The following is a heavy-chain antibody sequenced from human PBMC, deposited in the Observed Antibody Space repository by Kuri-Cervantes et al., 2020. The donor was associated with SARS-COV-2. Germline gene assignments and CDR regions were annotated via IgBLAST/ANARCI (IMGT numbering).Heavy chain of an antibody. CDR3: ARVFLTMVRGVIIIQHYGMDV. CDR2: IIPIFGTA. D-gene: IGHD3-10*01. J-gene: IGHJ6*02. Sequence: SVKVSCKASGGTFSSYAISWVRQAPGQGLEWMGGIIPIFGTANYAQKFQGRVTITADKSTSTAYMELSSLRSEDTAVYYCARVFLTMVRGVIIIQHYGMDVWGQGTTVTVSS. CDR1: GGTFSSYA. V-gene: IGHV1-69*06.